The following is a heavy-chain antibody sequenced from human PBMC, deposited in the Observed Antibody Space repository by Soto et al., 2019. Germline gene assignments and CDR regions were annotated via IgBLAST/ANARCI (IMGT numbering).Heavy chain of an antibody. D-gene: IGHD1-1*01. CDR1: GFAISRGYY. V-gene: IGHV4-38-2*02. Sequence: SETLSLTCIVSGFAISRGYYWSWVRQPPGKGLEWIGSIYPSVSSYHNPSLATRLRLSIDTSKNQFTLNLTSVTAADTALYFCAREKVGTTFFDNWGQGIKVTVS. J-gene: IGHJ4*02. CDR3: AREKVGTTFFDN. CDR2: IYPSVSS.